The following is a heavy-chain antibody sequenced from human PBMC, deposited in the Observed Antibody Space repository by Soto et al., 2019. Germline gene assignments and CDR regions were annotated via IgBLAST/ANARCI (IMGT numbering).Heavy chain of an antibody. Sequence: PGGSLRLSCTASGFTFGDYAMSWVRRAPGKGLEWVSAISGSGGSTYYADSVKGRFTISRDNSKNTLYLQMNSLRAEDTAVYYCAKAGPRITMVRGNSYYYYGMDVWGQGTTVTVSS. CDR2: ISGSGGST. J-gene: IGHJ6*02. CDR1: GFTFGDYA. CDR3: AKAGPRITMVRGNSYYYYGMDV. D-gene: IGHD3-10*01. V-gene: IGHV3-23*01.